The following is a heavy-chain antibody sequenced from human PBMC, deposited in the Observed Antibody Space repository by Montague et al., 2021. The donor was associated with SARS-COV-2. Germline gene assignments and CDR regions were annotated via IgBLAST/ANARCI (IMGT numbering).Heavy chain of an antibody. CDR2: IDWDDDK. V-gene: IGHV2-70*11. Sequence: PALVKPTQTLTLTCTFSGFSLSTSGMCVSWIRQPPGKALEWLARIDWDDDKYYSTSLKTRLTISKDTPKNQVVLTMTNMDPVDTATYYCARTHYDILTGSLNWFDPWGQGTLVTVSS. J-gene: IGHJ5*02. D-gene: IGHD3-9*01. CDR3: ARTHYDILTGSLNWFDP. CDR1: GFSLSTSGMC.